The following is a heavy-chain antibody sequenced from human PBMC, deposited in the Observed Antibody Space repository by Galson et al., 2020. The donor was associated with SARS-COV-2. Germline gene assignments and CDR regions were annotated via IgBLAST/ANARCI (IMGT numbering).Heavy chain of an antibody. CDR3: ATAPAVAGTKSYYYYGMDV. V-gene: IGHV1-24*01. D-gene: IGHD6-19*01. J-gene: IGHJ6*02. Sequence: ASVKVSCKVSGYTLTELSMHWVRQAPGKGLEWMGGFDPEDGETIYAQKFQGRVTMTEDTSTDTAYMELSSLRSEDTAVYYCATAPAVAGTKSYYYYGMDVWGQGTTVTVSS. CDR1: GYTLTELS. CDR2: FDPEDGET.